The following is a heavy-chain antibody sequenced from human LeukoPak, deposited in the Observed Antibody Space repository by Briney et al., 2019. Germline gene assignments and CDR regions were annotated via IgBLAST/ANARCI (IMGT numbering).Heavy chain of an antibody. CDR3: ARGENNWNYALLLIHRSTYFDY. CDR2: IFYSGST. J-gene: IGHJ4*02. D-gene: IGHD1-7*01. V-gene: IGHV4-39*06. CDR1: SGSISTSNYY. Sequence: SETLSLTCTVSSGSISTSNYYWGWVRQPPGKALEWIGNIFYSGSTYYSPSLKSRVTISLDTSRNQFPLKLSSVTAADTAVYYCARGENNWNYALLLIHRSTYFDYWGQGTLVTVSS.